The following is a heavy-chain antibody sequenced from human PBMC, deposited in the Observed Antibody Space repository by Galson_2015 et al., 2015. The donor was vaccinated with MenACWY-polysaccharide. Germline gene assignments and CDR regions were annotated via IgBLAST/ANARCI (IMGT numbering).Heavy chain of an antibody. J-gene: IGHJ4*02. CDR1: GASISRRDW. Sequence: ETLSLTCAVSGASISRRDWWGWVRQPPGKGLEWIGEISHGGSTNYNPSLKSRVTLSLDKSKNQFSLKMSSVTAADTAVYYCARKFDSWGQGILVTVPS. CDR2: ISHGGST. V-gene: IGHV4-4*02. CDR3: ARKFDS.